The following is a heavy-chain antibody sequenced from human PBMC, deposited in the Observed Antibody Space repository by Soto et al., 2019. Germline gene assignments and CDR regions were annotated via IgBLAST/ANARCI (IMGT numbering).Heavy chain of an antibody. CDR1: GFTFNSFA. J-gene: IGHJ4*02. CDR3: AKDSRKNNWTPDF. V-gene: IGHV3-23*01. Sequence: HPGGSLRLSCAASGFTFNSFAMTWVRQAPGKGLEWVSLITGGGGRTYYADSVKGRFTASRDNSKNTVYLQMNSLRAEDTAIYYCAKDSRKNNWTPDFWGQGTLVTVSS. D-gene: IGHD2-15*01. CDR2: ITGGGGRT.